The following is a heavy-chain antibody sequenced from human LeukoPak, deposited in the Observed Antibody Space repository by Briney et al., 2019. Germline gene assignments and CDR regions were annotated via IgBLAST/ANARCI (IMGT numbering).Heavy chain of an antibody. CDR2: IYYSGST. CDR1: CGSISSYY. D-gene: IGHD3-9*01. J-gene: IGHJ4*02. Sequence: PSETLSLTCTVSCGSISSYYWSWIRQPPGKGLEWIGYIYYSGSTNYKPSLKSRVTISVKTSKNQFSLKLRSVTAADTAVYYCARVTGYTIEDYFDYWGQGTLVTVSS. CDR3: ARVTGYTIEDYFDY. V-gene: IGHV4-59*01.